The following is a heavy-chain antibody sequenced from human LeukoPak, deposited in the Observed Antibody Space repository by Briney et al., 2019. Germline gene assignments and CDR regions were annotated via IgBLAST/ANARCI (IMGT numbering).Heavy chain of an antibody. CDR2: INPNSGGT. CDR3: ARGDHYDVLTGFQTPSHLSDY. CDR1: GYTFTGYY. Sequence: GASVKVSCKASGYTFTGYYVHWVRQAPGQGLEWMGWINPNSGGTDYAQKFQGRVNMTRDTSISTAYMELNSLRSDDTAVYYCARGDHYDVLTGFQTPSHLSDYWGQGTPVTVSS. D-gene: IGHD3-9*01. V-gene: IGHV1-2*02. J-gene: IGHJ4*02.